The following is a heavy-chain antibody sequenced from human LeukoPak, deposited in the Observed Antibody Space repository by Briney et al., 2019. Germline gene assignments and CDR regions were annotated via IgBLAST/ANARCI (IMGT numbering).Heavy chain of an antibody. CDR2: INHSGST. Sequence: PSETLSLTCAVYGGSFSGYYWSWIRQPPGKGLEWIGEINHSGSTNYNPSLKSRVTISVGTSKNQFSLKLSSVTAAETAVYYCARVGAGVSYGMDVWGQGTTVTVSS. CDR3: ARVGAGVSYGMDV. D-gene: IGHD3-10*01. J-gene: IGHJ6*02. V-gene: IGHV4-34*01. CDR1: GGSFSGYY.